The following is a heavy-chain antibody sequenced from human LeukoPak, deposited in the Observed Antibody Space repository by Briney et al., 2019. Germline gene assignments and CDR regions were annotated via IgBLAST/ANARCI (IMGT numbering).Heavy chain of an antibody. CDR2: ISSASNTI. D-gene: IGHD3-10*01. CDR3: AGDGWFGDYNWFDP. CDR1: GFTFSSYS. J-gene: IGHJ5*02. V-gene: IGHV3-48*01. Sequence: GGSLRLSCAASGFTFSSYSMNWVRQAPGKGLEWVSYISSASNTIYYADSVKGRFTISRDNAKNSLYLQMNSLRAEDTAMYYCAGDGWFGDYNWFDPWGQENLVTLSS.